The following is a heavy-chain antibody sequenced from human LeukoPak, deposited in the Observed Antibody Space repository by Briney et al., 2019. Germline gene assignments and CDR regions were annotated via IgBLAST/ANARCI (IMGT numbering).Heavy chain of an antibody. Sequence: GGSLRLSCAVSGFTFSSYWMHWVRQAPGKGLVWVSRIDRDGSRINYADSVKGRFTISRDNGKNTLFLQMNSLRAEDAAVYYCVRGSDYGGPHYWGQGTLVTVSS. CDR2: IDRDGSRI. V-gene: IGHV3-74*01. D-gene: IGHD4-23*01. CDR1: GFTFSSYW. CDR3: VRGSDYGGPHY. J-gene: IGHJ4*02.